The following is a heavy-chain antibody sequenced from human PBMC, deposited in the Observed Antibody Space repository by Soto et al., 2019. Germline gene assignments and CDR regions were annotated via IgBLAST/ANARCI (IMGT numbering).Heavy chain of an antibody. Sequence: PSERISLTCTVCRGSIDSGGHDWTWIRQHPGKGLEWTAYNYYSGSTYYNPSLKSRVPISVDTSKNQFSLHLNSVTAADTAVYYCARILRFGDWARTFYYHGMGVRGQRTTVTASS. V-gene: IGHV4-31*03. J-gene: IGHJ6*01. CDR1: RGSIDSGGHD. CDR3: ARILRFGDWARTFYYHGMGV. D-gene: IGHD3-10*01. CDR2: NYYSGST.